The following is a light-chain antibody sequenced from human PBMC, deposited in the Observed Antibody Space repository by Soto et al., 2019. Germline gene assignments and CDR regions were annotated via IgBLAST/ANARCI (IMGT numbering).Light chain of an antibody. CDR2: GAS. Sequence: IVVTQSPATLSVSPGERTTLSCRASQSVSSNLAWYQQKPGQASRLLIYGASTRATGIPARFSGGGSGTEFTVTISSLQSEDFAIYYCQQYDIWPPYTFGQGTKVDIK. J-gene: IGKJ2*01. V-gene: IGKV3-15*01. CDR1: QSVSSN. CDR3: QQYDIWPPYT.